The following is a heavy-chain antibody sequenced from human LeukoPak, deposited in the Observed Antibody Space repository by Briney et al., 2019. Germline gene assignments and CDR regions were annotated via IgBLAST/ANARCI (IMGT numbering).Heavy chain of an antibody. CDR2: ISGSGGST. CDR3: ARVNPYSSSWYIGSLGY. CDR1: GFTFSSYA. D-gene: IGHD6-13*01. V-gene: IGHV3-23*01. Sequence: GGSLRLSCAASGFTFSSYAMSWVRQAPGKGLEWVSAISGSGGSTYYADSVKGRFTISRDNSKNTLYVQMNSLRAEDTAVYYCARVNPYSSSWYIGSLGYWGQGTLVTVSS. J-gene: IGHJ4*02.